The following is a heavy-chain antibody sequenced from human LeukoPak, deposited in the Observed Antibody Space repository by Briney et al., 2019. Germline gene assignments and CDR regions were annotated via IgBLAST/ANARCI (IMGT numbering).Heavy chain of an antibody. CDR3: AISPRIAARWGVRFDP. CDR2: INRSGST. CDR1: GGSFSGYY. V-gene: IGHV4-34*01. D-gene: IGHD6-6*01. Sequence: SETLSLTCAVYGGSFSGYYWSWIRQPPGKGLEWIGGINRSGSTNYNPSLKSRVTISVDTSKNQFSLKLSSVTAADTAVYYCAISPRIAARWGVRFDPWGQGTLVTVSS. J-gene: IGHJ5*02.